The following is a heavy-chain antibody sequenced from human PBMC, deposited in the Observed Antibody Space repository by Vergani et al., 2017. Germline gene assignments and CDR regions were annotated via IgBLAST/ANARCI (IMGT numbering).Heavy chain of an antibody. Sequence: QVQLVESGGGVVQPGRSLRLSCAASGFTFSSYAMHWVRQAPGKGLGWGAVISYDGSNKYYSDTVTGRFTISGDNSKNTLYLQMNSLRAKDTAVYYCASDSEYCSSTNCGRGYYYMDVCDGGITVTVSS. CDR1: GFTFSSYA. V-gene: IGHV3-30-3*01. J-gene: IGHJ6*03. CDR3: ASDSEYCSSTNCGRGYYYMDV. CDR2: ISYDGSNK. D-gene: IGHD2-2*01.